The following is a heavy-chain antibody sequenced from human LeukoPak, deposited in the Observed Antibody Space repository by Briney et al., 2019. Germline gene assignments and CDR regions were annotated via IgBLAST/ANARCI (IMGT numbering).Heavy chain of an antibody. Sequence: PGGSLRLSCAASGFTVSSNYMSWVRQAPGKGLEWVSVIYSGDSTYYADSVKGRFTISRDNSKNTLYLQMNSLRAEDTAVYYCARGLAGTDYYYYMDVWGKGTTVTVSS. CDR1: GFTVSSNY. CDR2: IYSGDST. D-gene: IGHD6-13*01. V-gene: IGHV3-53*01. J-gene: IGHJ6*03. CDR3: ARGLAGTDYYYYMDV.